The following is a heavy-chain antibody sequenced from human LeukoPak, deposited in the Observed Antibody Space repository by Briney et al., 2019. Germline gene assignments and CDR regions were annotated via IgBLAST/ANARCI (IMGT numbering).Heavy chain of an antibody. CDR2: ISAYNGNT. CDR1: RYTFTSYG. Sequence: ASVKVSCKASRYTFTSYGISWVRQAPGQGLEWMGWISAYNGNTNYAQKLQGRVTMPTDTSTSTAYMELRSLRSDDTAVYYCARDRGGGSLFLFGTIRPFDYWGQGTLVTVSS. D-gene: IGHD2-8*01. J-gene: IGHJ4*02. V-gene: IGHV1-18*01. CDR3: ARDRGGGSLFLFGTIRPFDY.